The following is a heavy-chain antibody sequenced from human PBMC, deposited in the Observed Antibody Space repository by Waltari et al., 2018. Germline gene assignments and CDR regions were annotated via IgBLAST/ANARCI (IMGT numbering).Heavy chain of an antibody. CDR2: INGPGSTT. CDR3: AREVDAFDV. V-gene: IGHV3-74*01. J-gene: IGHJ3*01. Sequence: EVQLLESGGGLVQPGGSLRLSCAASGNTLGNYYMHWVRQAPGKGLVWVSHINGPGSTTRYADSVKGRFTISRDNAKKMLYLQMNSLRAEDTAVYFCAREVDAFDVWGQGTMVTVSS. CDR1: GNTLGNYY.